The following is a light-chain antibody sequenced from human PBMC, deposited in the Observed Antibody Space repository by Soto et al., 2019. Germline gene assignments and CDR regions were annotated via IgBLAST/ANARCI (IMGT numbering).Light chain of an antibody. CDR1: YIGTKS. CDR2: RDV. Sequence: SYELTQPPSVSVALGQTATIKSGGDYIGTKSVHWYQQKPGQAPVLVIFRDVNRPSGIPERFSGSESANTVTLTITRAQVEDEADYYCQVWDSGTGVFGPGTKLTVL. J-gene: IGLJ1*01. CDR3: QVWDSGTGV. V-gene: IGLV3-9*01.